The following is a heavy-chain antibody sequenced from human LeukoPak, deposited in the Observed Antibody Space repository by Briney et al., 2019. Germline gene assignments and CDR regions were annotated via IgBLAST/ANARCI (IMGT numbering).Heavy chain of an antibody. CDR2: ISGSGGST. V-gene: IGHV3-23*01. CDR3: AKALSTSFDFDY. J-gene: IGHJ4*02. Sequence: GGSLRLSCAASGFTFSSYAMSWVRQAPGKGLEWVSAISGSGGSTYYADSVKGRFTISRANSKNTLYLQMNSLRAEATAVYSCAKALSTSFDFDYWGQGTLVTVSS. CDR1: GFTFSSYA. D-gene: IGHD2-2*01.